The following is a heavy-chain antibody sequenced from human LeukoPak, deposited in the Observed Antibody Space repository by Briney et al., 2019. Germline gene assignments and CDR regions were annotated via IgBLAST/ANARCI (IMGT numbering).Heavy chain of an antibody. D-gene: IGHD2-8*01. Sequence: SETLSLTCTVSGGSISSYYWSWIRQPPGKGPEWIGYMQYTGSTNYNPSLKSRVTISLDSSNGQLSLKLKSVTAADTAVYFCARVRRFNGPYNVYFDYWGQGTLVTVSS. CDR2: MQYTGST. J-gene: IGHJ4*02. CDR3: ARVRRFNGPYNVYFDY. CDR1: GGSISSYY. V-gene: IGHV4-59*01.